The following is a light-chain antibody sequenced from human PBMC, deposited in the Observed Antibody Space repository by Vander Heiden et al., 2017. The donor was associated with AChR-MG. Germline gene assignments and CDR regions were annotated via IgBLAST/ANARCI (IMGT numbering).Light chain of an antibody. V-gene: IGKV1-5*03. CDR3: QDYASWV. Sequence: DVQLTQSPSTLSASVGDRVTITCRASQSLTPTWLDWDQQKPGEAPKLLIYKASTLETGVQFRFSGSASGTEATLTSRRLPSDDSETYCRQDYASWVFGQGTKVEIK. CDR1: QSLTPTW. CDR2: KAS. J-gene: IGKJ1*01.